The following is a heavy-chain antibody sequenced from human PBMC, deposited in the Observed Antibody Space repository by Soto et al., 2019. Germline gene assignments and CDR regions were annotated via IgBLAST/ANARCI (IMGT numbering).Heavy chain of an antibody. CDR3: ERDTRDSSRSTTFHY. CDR1: GGSISSYY. V-gene: IGHV4-59*01. Sequence: PSETLSLTCTVSGGSISSYYWSWIRQPPGKGLEWIGYIYYSGSTNYNPSLKSRVTISVDTSKNQFSLKLSSVTAADTAVYYCERDTRDSSRSTTFHYWGQGPLVTVSS. CDR2: IYYSGST. J-gene: IGHJ4*02. D-gene: IGHD3-22*01.